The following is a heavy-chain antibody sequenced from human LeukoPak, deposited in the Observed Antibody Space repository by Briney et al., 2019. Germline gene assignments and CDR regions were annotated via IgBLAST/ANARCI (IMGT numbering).Heavy chain of an antibody. D-gene: IGHD3-22*01. Sequence: PSETLSLTCAVYGGSFSGYYWSWIRQPPGKGLEWIGEINHSGSTNYNPSLKSRVTISVDTSKNQFSLKLSSVTAADTAVYYCARRPDAYYYDSSGYHPPRDDAFDIWGQGTMVTVSS. CDR1: GGSFSGYY. CDR3: ARRPDAYYYDSSGYHPPRDDAFDI. CDR2: INHSGST. J-gene: IGHJ3*02. V-gene: IGHV4-34*01.